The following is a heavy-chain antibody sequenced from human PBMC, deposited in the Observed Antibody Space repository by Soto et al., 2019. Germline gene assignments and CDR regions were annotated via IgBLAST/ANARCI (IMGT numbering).Heavy chain of an antibody. D-gene: IGHD2-21*02. Sequence: GGSLRLSCTASGSPFSPYTMHWVRQAPGKGLEWVAVISYDGNNQYYADSVKGRFTISRDNSKNTLYLQMNSLRAEDTAVYYCARGGGFCGGDCYKGGVDYWGQGTLVTVSS. CDR2: ISYDGNNQ. J-gene: IGHJ4*02. V-gene: IGHV3-30-3*01. CDR1: GSPFSPYT. CDR3: ARGGGFCGGDCYKGGVDY.